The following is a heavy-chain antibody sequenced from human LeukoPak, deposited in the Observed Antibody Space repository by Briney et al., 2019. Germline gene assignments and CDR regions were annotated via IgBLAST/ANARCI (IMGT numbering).Heavy chain of an antibody. CDR3: ASARGSGSYYKSGLDY. Sequence: SETLSLTCAVYGGSFSGYYWSWIRQPPGKGLEWIGEINHSGSTNYNPSLKSRVTISVDTSKNQFSLKLSSVTAADTAVYYCASARGSGSYYKSGLDYWGQGTLVTVSS. V-gene: IGHV4-34*01. J-gene: IGHJ4*02. CDR2: INHSGST. CDR1: GGSFSGYY. D-gene: IGHD3-10*01.